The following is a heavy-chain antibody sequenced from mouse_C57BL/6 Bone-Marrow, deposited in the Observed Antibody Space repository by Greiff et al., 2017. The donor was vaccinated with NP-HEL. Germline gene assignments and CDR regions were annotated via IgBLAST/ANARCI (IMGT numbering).Heavy chain of an antibody. CDR2: INPSNGGT. V-gene: IGHV1-53*01. Sequence: VQLQQPGTELVKPGASVKLSCKASGYTFTSYWMHWVKQRPGQGLEWIGNINPSNGGTNYNEKFKSKATLTVAKSSSTASMHLSSLTSEDSAVYYGAGDGNYPYYYAMDYWGQGTTVTVSS. CDR3: AGDGNYPYYYAMDY. J-gene: IGHJ4*01. CDR1: GYTFTSYW. D-gene: IGHD2-1*01.